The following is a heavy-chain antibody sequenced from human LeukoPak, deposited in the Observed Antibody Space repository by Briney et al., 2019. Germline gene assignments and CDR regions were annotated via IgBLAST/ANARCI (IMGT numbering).Heavy chain of an antibody. V-gene: IGHV3-30*02. CDR2: IHYDGSNK. CDR3: AKANDFWSGPDAFDI. J-gene: IGHJ3*02. CDR1: GFTFSRYG. Sequence: PGGSLRLSCAASGFTFSRYGMHWVRQAPGKGLEWVTFIHYDGSNKYYADSVKGRFTISRDSSENTLYLQMNSLTAEDTAVYYCAKANDFWSGPDAFDIWGQGTMVTVSS. D-gene: IGHD3-3*01.